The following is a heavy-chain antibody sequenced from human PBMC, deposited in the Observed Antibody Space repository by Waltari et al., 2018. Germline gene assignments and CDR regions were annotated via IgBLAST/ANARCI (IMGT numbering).Heavy chain of an antibody. V-gene: IGHV6-1*01. CDR1: GDSVSSNSAT. CDR3: ARDLWLRFDS. D-gene: IGHD5-12*01. Sequence: QVQLQQSGPGLVKPSQTLSLTCAISGDSVSSNSATWNWIRQSPSRGLEWLGRTYQKSKWDKDESVSVKSRITINPDTYKTRFSLQLNSVTPEDTAVYYCARDLWLRFDSWGQGTLVTVSS. CDR2: TYQKSKWDK. J-gene: IGHJ5*01.